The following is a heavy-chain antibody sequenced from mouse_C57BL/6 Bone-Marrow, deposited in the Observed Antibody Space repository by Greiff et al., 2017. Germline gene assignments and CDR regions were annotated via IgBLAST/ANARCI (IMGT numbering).Heavy chain of an antibody. J-gene: IGHJ1*03. V-gene: IGHV1-81*01. Sequence: VKLQQSGAELARPGASVKLSCKASGYTFTSYGISWVKQRTGQGLEWIGAIYPRSGNTHYNEKLKGKATLTADKSSSTAYMELRSLTSEDSAVYSCAKIKLITTVVPSYFDVWGTGTTFTVSS. CDR3: AKIKLITTVVPSYFDV. CDR2: IYPRSGNT. CDR1: GYTFTSYG. D-gene: IGHD1-1*01.